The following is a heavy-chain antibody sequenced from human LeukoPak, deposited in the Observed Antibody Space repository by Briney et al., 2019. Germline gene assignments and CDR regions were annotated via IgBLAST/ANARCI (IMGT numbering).Heavy chain of an antibody. CDR1: GGSISSFY. V-gene: IGHV4-59*01. CDR2: IYYSGST. Sequence: PSETLSLTCTVPGGSISSFYWSWIRQPPGKGLEWIGYIYYSGSTKYNPSLKSRVTISVDTSKNQFSLRLNSVTAADTAVYYCARDAEATFDYWGQGTLVTVSS. J-gene: IGHJ4*02. CDR3: ARDAEATFDY. D-gene: IGHD1-26*01.